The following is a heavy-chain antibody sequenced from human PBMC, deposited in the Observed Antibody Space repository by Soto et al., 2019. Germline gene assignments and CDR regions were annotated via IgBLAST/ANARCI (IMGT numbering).Heavy chain of an antibody. D-gene: IGHD3-22*01. V-gene: IGHV1-18*01. CDR2: ISAYNGNT. CDR3: ARGAYDSSGYYPDLDAFDI. CDR1: GYTFTSYG. J-gene: IGHJ3*02. Sequence: GXSVKVSCKASGYTFTSYGISWVRQAPGQGLEWMGWISAYNGNTNYAQKLQGRVTMTTDTSTSTAYMELRSLRSDDTAVYYCARGAYDSSGYYPDLDAFDIWGQGPMVTVSS.